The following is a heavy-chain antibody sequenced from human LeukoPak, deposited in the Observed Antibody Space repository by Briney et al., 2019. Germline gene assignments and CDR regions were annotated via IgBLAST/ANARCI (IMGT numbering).Heavy chain of an antibody. Sequence: PSETLSLTCTVSGGSISSYYWSWIRQPPGKGLEWIGYIYYSGSTNYNPSLKSRVTISVDTSKNQFSLKVGSVTAADTAVYYCARDSGPRFDYWGQGTLVTVSS. CDR1: GGSISSYY. V-gene: IGHV4-59*01. CDR3: ARDSGPRFDY. J-gene: IGHJ4*02. D-gene: IGHD6-19*01. CDR2: IYYSGST.